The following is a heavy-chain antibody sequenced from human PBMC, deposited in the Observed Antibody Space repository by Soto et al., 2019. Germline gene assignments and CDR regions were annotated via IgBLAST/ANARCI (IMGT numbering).Heavy chain of an antibody. CDR1: GFTFSSYE. J-gene: IGHJ4*02. Sequence: GGSLRLSCAASGFTFSSYEMNWVRQAPGKGLEWVSYISSSGSTIYYADSVKGRFTISRDNAKNSLYLQMNSLRAEDTAVYYCAAQFERWLQDHFFDYWGQGTLVTVSS. CDR2: ISSSGSTI. CDR3: AAQFERWLQDHFFDY. D-gene: IGHD5-12*01. V-gene: IGHV3-48*03.